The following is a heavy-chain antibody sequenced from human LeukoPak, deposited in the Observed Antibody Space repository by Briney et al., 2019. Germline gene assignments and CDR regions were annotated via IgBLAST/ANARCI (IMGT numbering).Heavy chain of an antibody. V-gene: IGHV4-34*01. CDR3: ATRANSET. CDR1: GGSFSGYY. CDR2: LYYTGST. Sequence: SETLSLTCAVYGGSFSGYYWGWIRQPPGRGLEWIGTLYYTGSTYYNPSLKSRVSISADTSKNQFSLKLISVTAADTAIYYCATRANSETWGQGTLVTISS. J-gene: IGHJ4*02.